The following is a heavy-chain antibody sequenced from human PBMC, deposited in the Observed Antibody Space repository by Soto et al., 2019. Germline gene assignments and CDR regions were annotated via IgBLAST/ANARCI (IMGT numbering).Heavy chain of an antibody. J-gene: IGHJ5*02. V-gene: IGHV1-46*01. CDR3: ARDRPHAWLDP. CDR1: GYTFSDNY. Sequence: QVQLVQSGADVKEPGASVKVSCKASGYTFSDNYVQWVRQAPGRGLEWVAMINPADGSTRYAQMFQGRVTLTRDTSTSTVYMEMSSLRSEDTAFYYCARDRPHAWLDPWGQGTLVIVSS. CDR2: INPADGST.